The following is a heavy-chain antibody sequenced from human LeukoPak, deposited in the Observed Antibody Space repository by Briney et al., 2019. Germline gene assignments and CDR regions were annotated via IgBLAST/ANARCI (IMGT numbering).Heavy chain of an antibody. Sequence: PSETLSLTCTVSSGSISSYYWNWIRQPPGKGLEWIGYFYYSGSTNYNPSLKSRVTISVDTSKNQFSLKLSSVTAADTAVYYCARVQAYGGKGYFDYWGQGTLVTVSS. D-gene: IGHD4-23*01. CDR2: FYYSGST. J-gene: IGHJ4*02. CDR1: SGSISSYY. CDR3: ARVQAYGGKGYFDY. V-gene: IGHV4-59*01.